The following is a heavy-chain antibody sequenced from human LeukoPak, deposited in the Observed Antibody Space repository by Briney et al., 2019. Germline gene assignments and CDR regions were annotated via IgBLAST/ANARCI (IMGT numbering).Heavy chain of an antibody. Sequence: PSETLSLTCTVSGGSISSYYWSWIRQPPGKGLEWIGYIYYSGSTNYNPSLKSRVTISVDTSKKQFSLKLSSVTAADTAVYYCARTTANDAFDIWGQGTMVTVSS. V-gene: IGHV4-59*08. CDR1: GGSISSYY. D-gene: IGHD4-17*01. CDR3: ARTTANDAFDI. J-gene: IGHJ3*02. CDR2: IYYSGST.